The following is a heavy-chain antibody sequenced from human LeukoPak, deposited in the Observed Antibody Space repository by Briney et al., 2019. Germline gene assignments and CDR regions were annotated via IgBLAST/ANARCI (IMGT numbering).Heavy chain of an antibody. CDR1: GFTFSSYT. CDR3: AKDPVPSYYGSGSADY. D-gene: IGHD3-10*01. V-gene: IGHV3-21*01. CDR2: ISSSTTYI. J-gene: IGHJ4*02. Sequence: GGSLRLSCAASGFTFSSYTMNWVRQAPGKGLEWVSSISSSTTYIYYADSLKGRFTISRDNAKNSLYLQMNSLTAEDTAIYYCAKDPVPSYYGSGSADYWGQGTLVTVSS.